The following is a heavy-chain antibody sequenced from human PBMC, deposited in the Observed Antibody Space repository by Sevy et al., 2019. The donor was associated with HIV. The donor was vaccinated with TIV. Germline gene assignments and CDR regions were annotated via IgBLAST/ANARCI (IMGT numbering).Heavy chain of an antibody. CDR3: AKDLAGPGRRYFDY. D-gene: IGHD6-13*01. Sequence: GGSLRLSCTASGFTFSNFGMHWVRQVPGKGLEWVTFIRYDGSDKYYAPSVKGRFTISRDDSKNTLYLQMDSLRAEDTGIYYCAKDLAGPGRRYFDYWGQGTLVTVSS. V-gene: IGHV3-30*02. CDR2: IRYDGSDK. J-gene: IGHJ4*02. CDR1: GFTFSNFG.